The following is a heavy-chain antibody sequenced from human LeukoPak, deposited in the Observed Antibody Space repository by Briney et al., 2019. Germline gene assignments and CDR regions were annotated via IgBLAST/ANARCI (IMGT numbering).Heavy chain of an antibody. V-gene: IGHV1-18*01. CDR1: GYTFTSYG. CDR3: ARQVDTSMALPDY. Sequence: ASVKVSCKAFGYTFTSYGISWAPQAPGQGLEWMGWISAYNGNTNSAQKVQGRVTLTTDTSTSTAYMELRSLRSDDTAVYYCARQVDTSMALPDYWGQGTLVTVSS. J-gene: IGHJ4*02. D-gene: IGHD5-18*01. CDR2: ISAYNGNT.